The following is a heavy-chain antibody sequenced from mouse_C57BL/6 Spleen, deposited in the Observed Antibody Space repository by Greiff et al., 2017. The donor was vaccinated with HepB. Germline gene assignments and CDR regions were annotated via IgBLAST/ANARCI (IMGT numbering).Heavy chain of an antibody. D-gene: IGHD1-1*01. CDR1: GYAFSSSW. CDR3: ARRGLRYYFDY. Sequence: QVQLQQSGPELVKPGASVKISCKASGYAFSSSWMNWVKQRPGTGLEWIGRIYPGDGDTNYNGKFKGKATLTADKSPSPAYMQLSSLTSEDSAVYFCARRGLRYYFDYWGQGTTLTVSS. V-gene: IGHV1-82*01. CDR2: IYPGDGDT. J-gene: IGHJ2*01.